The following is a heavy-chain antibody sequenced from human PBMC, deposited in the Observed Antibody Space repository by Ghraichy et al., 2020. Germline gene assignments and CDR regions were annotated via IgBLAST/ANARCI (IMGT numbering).Heavy chain of an antibody. CDR2: IYWNDDK. J-gene: IGHJ3*02. Sequence: SGPTLVKPTQTLTLTCTFSGFSLSTSGVGVGWIRQPPGKALEWLALIYWNDDKRYSPSLKSRLTITKDTSKNQVVLTMTNMDPVDTATYYCAHSSYDYVWGSYRYGAVDIWGQGTMVTVSS. CDR3: AHSSYDYVWGSYRYGAVDI. CDR1: GFSLSTSGVG. V-gene: IGHV2-5*01. D-gene: IGHD3-16*02.